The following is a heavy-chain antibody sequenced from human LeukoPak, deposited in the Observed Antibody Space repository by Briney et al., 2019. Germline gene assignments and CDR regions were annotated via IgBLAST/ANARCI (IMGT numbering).Heavy chain of an antibody. CDR1: GFTFSDYG. J-gene: IGHJ4*02. Sequence: GTSLRLSCAASGFTFSDYGMHWVRQAPGKGLEWVAVIRYDGSTIYYADSVKGRFTISRDDSKKTLYLQMNSLRAEDTAVYYCARDSRRILPSDWGQGTLVTVSS. D-gene: IGHD2-15*01. V-gene: IGHV3-33*01. CDR3: ARDSRRILPSD. CDR2: IRYDGSTI.